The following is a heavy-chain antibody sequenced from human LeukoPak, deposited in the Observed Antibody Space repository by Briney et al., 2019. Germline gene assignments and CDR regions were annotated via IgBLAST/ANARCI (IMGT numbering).Heavy chain of an antibody. CDR1: GFTFSDYY. CDR3: AKPYYYDSSGYHPPDPFDY. J-gene: IGHJ4*02. CDR2: ISSSGSTI. D-gene: IGHD3-22*01. Sequence: GGSLRLSCAASGFTFSDYYMSWIRQAPGKGLEWVSYISSSGSTIYYADSVKGRFTISRDNAKNSLYLQMNSLRAEDTAVYYCAKPYYYDSSGYHPPDPFDYWGQGTLVTVSS. V-gene: IGHV3-11*01.